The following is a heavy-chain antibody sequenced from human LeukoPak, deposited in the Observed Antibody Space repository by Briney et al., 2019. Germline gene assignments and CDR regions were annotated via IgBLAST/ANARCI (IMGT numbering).Heavy chain of an antibody. J-gene: IGHJ6*03. D-gene: IGHD5-12*01. Sequence: PSETLSLTCAVSGGSISSSNWWSWVRQPPGKGLEWIGEIYHSGNTNYNPSLKSRVTISVDTSKNQLSLKLTSVTAADTAVYYCARVEHNDYRNYYYMDVWGKGTTVTVSS. CDR2: IYHSGNT. V-gene: IGHV4-4*02. CDR3: ARVEHNDYRNYYYMDV. CDR1: GGSISSSNW.